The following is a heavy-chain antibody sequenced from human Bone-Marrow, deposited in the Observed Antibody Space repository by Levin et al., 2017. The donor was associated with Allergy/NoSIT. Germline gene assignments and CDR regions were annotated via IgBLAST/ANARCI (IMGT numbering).Heavy chain of an antibody. V-gene: IGHV3-7*01. CDR1: GFTFSSYW. Sequence: GGSLRLSCAASGFTFSSYWMSWVRQAPGKGLEWVANIKQDGSEKYYVDSVKGRFTISRDNAKNSLYLQMNSLRAEDTAVYYCARYLTTVTTKGGGYYGMDVWGQGTTVTVSS. D-gene: IGHD4-11*01. CDR2: IKQDGSEK. J-gene: IGHJ6*02. CDR3: ARYLTTVTTKGGGYYGMDV.